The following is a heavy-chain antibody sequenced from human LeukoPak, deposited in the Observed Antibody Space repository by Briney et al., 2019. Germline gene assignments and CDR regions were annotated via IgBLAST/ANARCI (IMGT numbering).Heavy chain of an antibody. D-gene: IGHD2-15*01. J-gene: IGHJ4*02. CDR3: ARDKGPRGRGYFDY. CDR2: IWYDGSNK. CDR1: GFTFSSYG. Sequence: SGGSLRLSCAASGFTFSSYGMHWVRQAPGKGLEWVAVIWYDGSNKYYADSVKGRFTISRDNSKNTLYLQMNSLRAEDTAVYYCARDKGPRGRGYFDYWGQGTLVTVSS. V-gene: IGHV3-33*08.